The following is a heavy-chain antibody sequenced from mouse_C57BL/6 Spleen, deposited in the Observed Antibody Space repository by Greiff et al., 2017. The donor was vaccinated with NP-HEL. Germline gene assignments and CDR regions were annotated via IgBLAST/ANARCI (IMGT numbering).Heavy chain of an antibody. J-gene: IGHJ2*01. Sequence: QVQLQHPGAELVKPGASVKLSCKASGYTFTSYWMQWVKQRPGQGLDWIGEIDPSDSYTHYNQKFKGKATLTVDTSSSTAYMQLSSLTSEDSAVYYCARAITSVYWGQGTTLTVSS. CDR3: ARAITSVY. CDR2: IDPSDSYT. CDR1: GYTFTSYW. D-gene: IGHD1-1*01. V-gene: IGHV1-50*01.